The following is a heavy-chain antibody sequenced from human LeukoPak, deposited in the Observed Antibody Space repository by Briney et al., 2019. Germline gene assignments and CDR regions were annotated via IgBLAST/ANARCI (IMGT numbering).Heavy chain of an antibody. D-gene: IGHD4-23*01. V-gene: IGHV3-23*01. CDR1: GFTFGSYA. CDR3: AKGGNSGNY. Sequence: HTGGSLRLSCAASGFTFGSYAMSWVRQAPGKGLEWVSGINDSGGSKSHADSVKGRFTISRDNSRNTLYLQMNSLRVEDTAVYYCAKGGNSGNYWGQGTLVTVSS. CDR2: INDSGGSK. J-gene: IGHJ4*02.